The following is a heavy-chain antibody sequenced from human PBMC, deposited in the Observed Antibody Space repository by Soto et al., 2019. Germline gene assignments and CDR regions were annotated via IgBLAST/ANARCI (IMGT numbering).Heavy chain of an antibody. CDR1: GYSFTSYW. D-gene: IGHD6-25*01. CDR3: ARRAGIAASRHYGMDV. Sequence: PGESLKISCKGSGYSFTSYWISWVRQMPGKGLEWMGRIDPSDSYTNYSPSFQGYVTISADKSISTAYLQWSSLKASDTAMYYCARRAGIAASRHYGMDVWGQGTTVTVSS. CDR2: IDPSDSYT. V-gene: IGHV5-10-1*01. J-gene: IGHJ6*02.